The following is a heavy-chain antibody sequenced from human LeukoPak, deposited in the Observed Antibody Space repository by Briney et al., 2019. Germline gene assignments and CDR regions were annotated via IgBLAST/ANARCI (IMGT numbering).Heavy chain of an antibody. CDR3: ARSTYYDFWSGYYNYYYYGMDA. D-gene: IGHD3-3*01. Sequence: SETLSLTCAVYGGSFSGYYWSWIRQPPGKGLEWIGGINHSGSTNYNPSLKSRVTISVDTSKNQFSLKLSSVTAADTAVYYCARSTYYDFWSGYYNYYYYGMDAWGQGTTVTVSS. V-gene: IGHV4-34*01. J-gene: IGHJ6*02. CDR1: GGSFSGYY. CDR2: INHSGST.